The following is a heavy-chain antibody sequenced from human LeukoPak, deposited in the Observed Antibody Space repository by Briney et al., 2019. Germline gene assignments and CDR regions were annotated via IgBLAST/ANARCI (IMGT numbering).Heavy chain of an antibody. CDR2: IWYDGSNK. CDR1: GFTFSSSG. CDR3: ARDNDSLFDY. V-gene: IGHV3-33*01. D-gene: IGHD2-15*01. J-gene: IGHJ4*02. Sequence: GGPLRLSCAASGFTFSSSGMHWVRKAPGKGLERVAVIWYDGSNKYYADSVKGRFTISRDNSKNTLYLQMNSLRAEDTAVYYCARDNDSLFDYWGQGTLVTVSS.